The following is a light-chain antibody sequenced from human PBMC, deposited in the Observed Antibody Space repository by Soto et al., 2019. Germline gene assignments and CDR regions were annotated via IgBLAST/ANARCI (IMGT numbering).Light chain of an antibody. CDR1: QSVSSS. CDR2: DTS. CDR3: QQYIDWPPGT. V-gene: IGKV3-15*01. J-gene: IGKJ1*01. Sequence: EIVVTQSPATLSVSPGERVTLSCRASQSVSSSLAWYQQRPGRAPRLLIYDTSTRAAGISARFSGSGSGTEFTLTISSLQSEDFAVYYCQQYIDWPPGTFGQGTAVEIK.